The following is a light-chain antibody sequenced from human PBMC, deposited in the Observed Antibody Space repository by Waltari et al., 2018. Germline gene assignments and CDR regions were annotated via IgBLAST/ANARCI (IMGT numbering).Light chain of an antibody. CDR2: EVT. V-gene: IGLV2-8*01. CDR3: SSYAGSSVWV. J-gene: IGLJ3*02. Sequence: QSALTQPPSASGSPGQSVTISCTGTSSDIGNYDYVPWSQQRPDKAPELMISEVTKRPSGVPDRFSGSKSGNTASLTVSGLQAADEADYYCSSYAGSSVWVFGGGTKLTVV. CDR1: SSDIGNYDY.